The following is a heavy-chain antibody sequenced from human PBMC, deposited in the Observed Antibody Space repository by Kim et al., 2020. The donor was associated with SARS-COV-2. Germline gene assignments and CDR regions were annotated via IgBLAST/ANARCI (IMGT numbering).Heavy chain of an antibody. Sequence: SETLSLTCTVSGGSISSSSYYWGWIRQPPGKGLEWIGSIYYSGSTYYNPSLKSRVTISVDTSKNQFSLKLSSVTAADTAVYYCAGWLATDDAFDIWGQGTMVTVSS. D-gene: IGHD4-17*01. CDR2: IYYSGST. V-gene: IGHV4-39*01. CDR3: AGWLATDDAFDI. CDR1: GGSISSSSYY. J-gene: IGHJ3*02.